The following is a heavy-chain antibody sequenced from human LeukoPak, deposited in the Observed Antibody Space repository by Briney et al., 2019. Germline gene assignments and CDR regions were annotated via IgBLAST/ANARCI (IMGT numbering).Heavy chain of an antibody. J-gene: IGHJ2*01. Sequence: GRSLRLSCVASGFIFSNYGMHWVRQAPGRGLEWLGVLSFDESQEYYAESVKGRFTISRDNSRKTVYLQMNSLGGDDTGVYYCTRGEEGWYFDVWGRGTMVTVSS. V-gene: IGHV3-33*01. CDR1: GFIFSNYG. CDR3: TRGEEGWYFDV. CDR2: LSFDESQE.